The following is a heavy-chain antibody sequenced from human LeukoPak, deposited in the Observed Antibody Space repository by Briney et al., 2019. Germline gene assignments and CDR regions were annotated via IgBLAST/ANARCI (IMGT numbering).Heavy chain of an antibody. CDR3: ARARFNYYGSGSYSNNWFDP. J-gene: IGHJ5*02. Sequence: GGSLRLSCAASGFTFSSYAMTWVRQAPGKGLEWVSTISGSGISTYYADSVKGRFLISRDNSKNTLSLQMNSLRAEDTAVYYCARARFNYYGSGSYSNNWFDPWGQGTLVTVSS. D-gene: IGHD3-10*01. CDR2: ISGSGIST. CDR1: GFTFSSYA. V-gene: IGHV3-23*01.